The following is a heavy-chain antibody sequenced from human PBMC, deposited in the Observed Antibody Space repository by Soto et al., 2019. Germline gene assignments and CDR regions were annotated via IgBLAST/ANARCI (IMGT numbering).Heavy chain of an antibody. Sequence: SETLALTWAVCGGSVNSGRYWWSWIRQTPGMGLEWIGCVYYTGRTSYNPSLKSRVTISADTSKNQLSTMLTSVTAADTALYYCARDYDYFGHWGQGILVTVS. CDR3: ARDYDYFGH. V-gene: IGHV4-61*01. CDR2: VYYTGRT. D-gene: IGHD3-16*01. CDR1: GGSVNSGRYW. J-gene: IGHJ4*02.